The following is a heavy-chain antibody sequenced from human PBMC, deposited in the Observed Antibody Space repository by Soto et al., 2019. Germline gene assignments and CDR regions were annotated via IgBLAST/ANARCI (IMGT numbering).Heavy chain of an antibody. V-gene: IGHV6-1*01. D-gene: IGHD6-19*01. CDR2: TYYRSKWYN. Sequence: PSQTLSLTCAISGDSVSSDRAVWNWIRQSPSRGLEWLGRTYYRSKWYNDYAVSVRSRITINPDTSKNQFSQQVNSVSPEDTAVYYCAGASTVAGTYYFDLWGQGTLVTVSS. CDR3: AGASTVAGTYYFDL. CDR1: GDSVSSDRAV. J-gene: IGHJ4*02.